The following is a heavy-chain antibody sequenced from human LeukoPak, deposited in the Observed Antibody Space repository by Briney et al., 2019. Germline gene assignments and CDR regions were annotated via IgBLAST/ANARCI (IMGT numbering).Heavy chain of an antibody. CDR3: ARASLGSSTDY. CDR2: IYYSGST. CDR1: GGSISSSCYY. V-gene: IGHV4-39*07. J-gene: IGHJ4*02. D-gene: IGHD2-2*01. Sequence: SETLSLTCTVFGGSISSSCYYWGWIRQPPGKGLEWTGSIYYSGSTYYNPSLKSRVTISVDRSKNQFSLKLSSVTAADTAVYYYARASLGSSTDYWGQGTLVTVSS.